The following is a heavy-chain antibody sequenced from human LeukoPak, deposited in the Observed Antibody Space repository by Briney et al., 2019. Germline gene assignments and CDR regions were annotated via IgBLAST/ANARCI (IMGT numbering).Heavy chain of an antibody. J-gene: IGHJ6*03. CDR3: ARGEEAVVPAAKDYYYMDV. CDR1: GGSISSGGYY. CDR2: IYHSGST. V-gene: IGHV4-30-2*01. Sequence: PSQTLSLTCTVSGGSISSGGYYWSCIRQPPGKGLECIGYIYHSGSTYYNPSLKSRVTISVDRSKNQFSLKLSSVTAADTAVYYCARGEEAVVPAAKDYYYMDVWGKGTTVTVSS. D-gene: IGHD2-2*01.